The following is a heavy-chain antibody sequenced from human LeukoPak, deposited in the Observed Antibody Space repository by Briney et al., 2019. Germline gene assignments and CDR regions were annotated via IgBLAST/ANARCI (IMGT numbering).Heavy chain of an antibody. J-gene: IGHJ4*02. CDR3: AKDRYDSSGFDY. CDR2: ISYDGSNK. CDR1: GFAFSSYG. Sequence: GRSLRLSCAASGFAFSSYGMHWVRQAPGKGLEWVAVISYDGSNKYYADSVKGRFTISRDNSKNTLYLQMNSLRAEDTAVYYCAKDRYDSSGFDYWGQGTLVTVSS. D-gene: IGHD3-22*01. V-gene: IGHV3-30*18.